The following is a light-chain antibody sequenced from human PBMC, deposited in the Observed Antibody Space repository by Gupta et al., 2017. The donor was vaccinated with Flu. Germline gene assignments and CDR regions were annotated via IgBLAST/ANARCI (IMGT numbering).Light chain of an antibody. CDR3: YSAADKNRM. V-gene: IGLV3-27*01. CDR2: KDS. CDR1: VLAKKY. Sequence: SYELTQPSSVSVSPGQTARITCSGDVLAKKYARWFQQKPGQAPILLIYKDSERPSGIPERFSGSSSGTTVTLTVSGAQAEDEADYYCYSAADKNRMFGGGTKLTVL. J-gene: IGLJ3*02.